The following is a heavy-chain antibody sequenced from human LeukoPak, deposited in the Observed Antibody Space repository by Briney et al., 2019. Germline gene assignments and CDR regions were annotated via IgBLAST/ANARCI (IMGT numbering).Heavy chain of an antibody. J-gene: IGHJ4*02. D-gene: IGHD1-26*01. CDR1: QFTFSSYS. CDR3: ARDPGIV. V-gene: IGHV3-21*01. CDR2: INRGATHI. Sequence: GGSPTLSCAASQFTFSSYSMNWVRQAPGKGLEWVSSINRGATHIYYADSLRGRFTISRDNAKTSVFLQMNSLRAEDTAVYYCARDPGIVWGQGTLVTVSS.